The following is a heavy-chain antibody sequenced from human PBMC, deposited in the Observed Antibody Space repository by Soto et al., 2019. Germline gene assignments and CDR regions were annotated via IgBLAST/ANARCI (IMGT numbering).Heavy chain of an antibody. V-gene: IGHV3-21*01. J-gene: IGHJ3*02. CDR1: GFTFSSYS. D-gene: IGHD5-18*01. Sequence: GGSLRLSCAASGFTFSSYSMNWVRQAPGKWLEWVSSISSSSSYISYADSVKGRFTISRDNAKNALYLQMNSLRAEDTAVYYCARDGYSYGDAFDIWGQGTMVTVSS. CDR2: ISSSSSYI. CDR3: ARDGYSYGDAFDI.